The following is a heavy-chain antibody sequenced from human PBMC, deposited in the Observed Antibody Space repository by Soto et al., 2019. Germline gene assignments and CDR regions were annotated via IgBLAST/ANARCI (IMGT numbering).Heavy chain of an antibody. CDR3: AKRSSSTTFDY. CDR2: ISGSDDST. Sequence: PGGSLRHSCAASGFTFSSYAMSWVRQAPGKGLEWVSVISGSDDSTYYADSVKGRFTISRDNSKNTLYLQMNSLRAEDTAVYYCAKRSSSTTFDYCGLGTLLTISS. V-gene: IGHV3-23*01. CDR1: GFTFSSYA. D-gene: IGHD6-6*01. J-gene: IGHJ4*02.